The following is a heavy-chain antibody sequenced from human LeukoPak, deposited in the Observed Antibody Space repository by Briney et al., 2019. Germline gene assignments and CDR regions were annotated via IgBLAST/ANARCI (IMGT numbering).Heavy chain of an antibody. Sequence: TVGSLRLSCAASGFTFTNYAMTWVRQAPGKGLKWVSSISDTYATTYYTDSVKGRCTISRDNSKNTVYLQLNNLRAEDTAVYFCVRHDSFIPFWGQGTLVTVSS. J-gene: IGHJ4*02. CDR2: ISDTYATT. D-gene: IGHD2-21*01. CDR3: VRHDSFIPF. CDR1: GFTFTNYA. V-gene: IGHV3-23*01.